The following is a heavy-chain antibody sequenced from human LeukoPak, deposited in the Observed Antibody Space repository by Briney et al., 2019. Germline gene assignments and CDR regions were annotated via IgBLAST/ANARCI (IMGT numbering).Heavy chain of an antibody. J-gene: IGHJ4*02. CDR1: GFNVSSYD. Sequence: GGCLRLSCAASGFNVSSYDMNWVRQPPGKGLEWVSYISGSSSAIYYADSVKGRFTISRDNAKNSLYLQMNRLRDEDTAVYYCARRFDSWGQGTLVTVSS. CDR2: ISGSSSAI. CDR3: ARRFDS. V-gene: IGHV3-48*02.